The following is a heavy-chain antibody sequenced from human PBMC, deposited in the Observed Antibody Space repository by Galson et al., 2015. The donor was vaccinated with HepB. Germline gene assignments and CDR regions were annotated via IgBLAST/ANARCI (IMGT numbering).Heavy chain of an antibody. CDR3: AWSGSYTFQH. J-gene: IGHJ1*01. D-gene: IGHD1-26*01. Sequence: SLRLSCAASGFTFSNYWMHWVRQAPGEGLVWVSRINSDGSGANYADSVKGRFTISRDNAKNTLYLQMNSLRAEDTAVYYCAWSGSYTFQHWGQGTLVIVSS. CDR2: INSDGSGA. CDR1: GFTFSNYW. V-gene: IGHV3-74*01.